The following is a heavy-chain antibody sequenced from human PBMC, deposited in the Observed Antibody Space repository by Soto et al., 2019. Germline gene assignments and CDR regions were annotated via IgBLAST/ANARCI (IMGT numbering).Heavy chain of an antibody. J-gene: IGHJ4*02. D-gene: IGHD3-3*01. CDR1: GFSLTTSGVG. V-gene: IGHV2-5*02. CDR2: IYWDDDK. CDR3: AHRVLRTVFGLVTTTAIYFDF. Sequence: QITLNESGPTVVRPTETLTLTCRFSGFSLTTSGVGVGWVRQSPGKAPEWLALIYWDDDKRYSESLKSRLTITKDTPKNQVVLTVANLDPTDTATYYCAHRVLRTVFGLVTTTAIYFDFWGQGTPVAVSS.